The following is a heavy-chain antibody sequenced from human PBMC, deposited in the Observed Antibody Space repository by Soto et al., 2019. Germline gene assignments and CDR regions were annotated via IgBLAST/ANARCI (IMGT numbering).Heavy chain of an antibody. Sequence: QVQLVQSGAEVKKPGSSVKVSCTASGGSLRNSVISWVRQAPAQRLEWMGGVIPILSTANYAQKFQGRVTITADEATSTDYMDLSSLSPADTAVYYCARLGHPGHWGPGTLVIVYS. CDR3: ARLGHPGH. CDR1: GGSLRNSV. V-gene: IGHV1-69*01. CDR2: VIPILSTA. J-gene: IGHJ4*02.